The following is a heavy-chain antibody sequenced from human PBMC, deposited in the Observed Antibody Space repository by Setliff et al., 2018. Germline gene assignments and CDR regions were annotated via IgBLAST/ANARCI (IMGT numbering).Heavy chain of an antibody. V-gene: IGHV4-59*01. CDR1: GGSISSYS. J-gene: IGHJ1*01. CDR2: LYTSGST. D-gene: IGHD6-13*01. Sequence: PSETLSLTCNVSGGSISSYSWSWIRQPPGKRLEYIGFLYTSGSTNYNPSLKSRVTISVDTSKNQFSLKLSSVTAADTAVYYCALSSSWFKDFQHWGQGTLVTVSS. CDR3: ALSSSWFKDFQH.